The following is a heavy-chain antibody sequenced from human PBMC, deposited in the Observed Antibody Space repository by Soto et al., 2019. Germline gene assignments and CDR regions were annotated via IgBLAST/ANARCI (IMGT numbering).Heavy chain of an antibody. D-gene: IGHD3-10*01. V-gene: IGHV3-64*02. J-gene: IGHJ4*02. CDR2: ISSNGGST. CDR1: GFTFSSYA. Sequence: EVQLVESGEGLVQPGGSLRLSCAASGFTFSSYAMHWVRQAPGKGLEYVSAISSNGGSTYYADSVKGRFTISRDNSKNTLYLQMGSLRAEEMAVYYCARSGSGCDFDYWGQGTLVTVSS. CDR3: ARSGSGCDFDY.